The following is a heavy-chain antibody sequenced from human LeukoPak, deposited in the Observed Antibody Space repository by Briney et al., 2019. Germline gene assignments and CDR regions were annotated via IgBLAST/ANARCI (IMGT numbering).Heavy chain of an antibody. CDR1: GGSISTYW. CDR2: IHYSMST. D-gene: IGHD6-19*01. CDR3: AKYAAVSGPYWLDT. V-gene: IGHV4-59*01. J-gene: IGHJ5*02. Sequence: SDTLSLTRTVSGGSISTYWWSWIRQAPGKGLEWIGNIHYSMSTYSNPSLKSRVTISLDTSKNQFSLKLSSVTAADTAMYYCAKYAAVSGPYWLDTWGQGILVTVSS.